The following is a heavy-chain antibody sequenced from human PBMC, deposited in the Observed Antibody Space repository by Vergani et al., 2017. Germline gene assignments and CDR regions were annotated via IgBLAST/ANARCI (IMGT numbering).Heavy chain of an antibody. D-gene: IGHD5-12*01. J-gene: IGHJ4*02. CDR2: ISYDGTNK. Sequence: QVQLVESGGGVVQPGRSLRLSCAASGFTFSTYGMHWVRQAPGKGLEWVAIISYDGTNKYYANSVKGRFTISRDNSKNTLYLQMNSLRAEDTAVYYCAKGGSGLPCYWGQGTLVTVSS. CDR3: AKGGSGLPCY. CDR1: GFTFSTYG. V-gene: IGHV3-30*18.